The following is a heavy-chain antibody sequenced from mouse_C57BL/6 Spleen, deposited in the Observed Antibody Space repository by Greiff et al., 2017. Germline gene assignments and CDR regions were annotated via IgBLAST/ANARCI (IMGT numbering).Heavy chain of an antibody. CDR3: ARGNYDEDWFAY. CDR2: IYPSDSET. CDR1: GYTFTSYW. J-gene: IGHJ3*01. D-gene: IGHD2-4*01. Sequence: VQLQQPGAELVRPGSSVKLSCKASGYTFTSYWMDWVKQRPGQGLEWIGNIYPSDSETHYNQKFKDKATLTVDNSSRTAYMQLSSLTSEDSAVYYCARGNYDEDWFAYWGQGTLVTVSA. V-gene: IGHV1-61*01.